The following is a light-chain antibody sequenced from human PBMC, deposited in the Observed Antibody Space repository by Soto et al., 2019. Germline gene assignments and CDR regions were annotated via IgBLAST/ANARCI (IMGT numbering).Light chain of an antibody. CDR1: SSNIGSNT. CDR3: AAWDDSLNGWV. Sequence: QSVLTQAPSASGTPGQRVTISCSGSSSNIGSNTVTWYQQVPGTAPKLLIYSNDQRPSGVPDRFSGSKSGTSASLAIAGLQSEDEADYYCAAWDDSLNGWVFGGETKLTVL. CDR2: SND. V-gene: IGLV1-44*01. J-gene: IGLJ3*02.